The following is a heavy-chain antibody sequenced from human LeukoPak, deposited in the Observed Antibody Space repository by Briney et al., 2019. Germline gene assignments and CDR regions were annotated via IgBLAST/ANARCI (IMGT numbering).Heavy chain of an antibody. CDR3: ARDLYDILTGYSGTFDI. CDR2: IYSGGST. D-gene: IGHD3-9*01. J-gene: IGHJ3*02. Sequence: GGSLRLSCAASGFTVSSNYMCWVRQAPGKGLEWVSVIYSGGSTYYADSVKGRFTISRDNSKNTLYLQMNSLRAEDTAVYYCARDLYDILTGYSGTFDIWGQGTMVTVSS. V-gene: IGHV3-66*01. CDR1: GFTVSSNY.